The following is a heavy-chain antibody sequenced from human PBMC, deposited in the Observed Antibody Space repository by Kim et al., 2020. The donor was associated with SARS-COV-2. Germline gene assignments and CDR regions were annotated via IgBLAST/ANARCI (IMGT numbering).Heavy chain of an antibody. V-gene: IGHV4-31*03. D-gene: IGHD2-2*01. CDR3: AKGFYCSSTSCYDGTGLDYYYYGMDV. Sequence: SETLSLTCTVSGGSISSGGYYWSWIRQHPGKGLEWIGYIYYSGSTYYNPSLKSRVTISVDTSKNQFSLKLSSVTAADTAVYYCAKGFYCSSTSCYDGTGLDYYYYGMDVWGQGTTVTVSS. J-gene: IGHJ6*02. CDR2: IYYSGST. CDR1: GGSISSGGYY.